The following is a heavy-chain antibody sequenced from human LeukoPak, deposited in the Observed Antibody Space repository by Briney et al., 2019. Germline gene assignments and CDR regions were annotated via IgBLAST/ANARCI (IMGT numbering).Heavy chain of an antibody. J-gene: IGHJ1*01. D-gene: IGHD2-2*01. Sequence: GRSLRLSCAASGFTFDDYAMHWVRQAPGKGLEWVSGISWNSGSIGYADSVKGRFTISRDNAKNSLYLQMNSLRTEDAAVYYCTTGYCGSTSCSTGRVEHWGQGTLVTVSS. CDR2: ISWNSGSI. CDR3: TTGYCGSTSCSTGRVEH. V-gene: IGHV3-9*01. CDR1: GFTFDDYA.